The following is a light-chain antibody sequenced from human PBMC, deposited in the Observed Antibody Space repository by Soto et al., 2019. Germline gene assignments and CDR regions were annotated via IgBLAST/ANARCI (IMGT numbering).Light chain of an antibody. CDR1: QGISNY. Sequence: DIQMTQSPSSLSASVGDRVTIICRASQGISNYLAWYQQKPGKVPKLLIHAASTLQSGVASRRSCSGSGTQLKLTISSLQPEDVETYYCQKYNIAPLTFDGGTKVEIK. J-gene: IGKJ4*01. CDR3: QKYNIAPLT. V-gene: IGKV1-27*01. CDR2: AAS.